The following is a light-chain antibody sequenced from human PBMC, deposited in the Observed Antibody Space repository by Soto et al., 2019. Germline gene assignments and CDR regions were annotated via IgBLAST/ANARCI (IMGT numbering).Light chain of an antibody. CDR2: DVS. CDR1: RSDVGGYNY. CDR3: SSYTSSSTGVV. Sequence: QSSPTQPASVSGSPGQSITISCTGTRSDVGGYNYVSWYQQHPGKAPKLMIYDVSNRPSGVSNRFSGSKSGNTASLTISGLQAEDEADYYCSSYTSSSTGVVFGGGTKLTVL. J-gene: IGLJ2*01. V-gene: IGLV2-14*01.